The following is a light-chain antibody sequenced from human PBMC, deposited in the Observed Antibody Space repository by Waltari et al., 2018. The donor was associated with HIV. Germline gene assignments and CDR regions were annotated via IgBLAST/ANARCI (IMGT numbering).Light chain of an antibody. Sequence: DIQMTQFPSTLSASVGDRITITCRARQDISTWLAWYRQKPGEATNLLIYEASSLESGAPLRFSGRGSGTEFTLTISSVQPGDFATYYCQQYKSSPTFGQGTRLDFK. J-gene: IGKJ5*01. CDR1: QDISTW. CDR2: EAS. CDR3: QQYKSSPT. V-gene: IGKV1-5*03.